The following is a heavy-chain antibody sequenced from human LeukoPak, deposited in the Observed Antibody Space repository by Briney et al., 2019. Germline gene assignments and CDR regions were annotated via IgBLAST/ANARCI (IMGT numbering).Heavy chain of an antibody. V-gene: IGHV4-34*01. CDR1: GGSFSAYH. D-gene: IGHD5-24*01. Sequence: SETLSLTCAVYGGSFSAYHWSWIRQPPGKGLEGIGEINHSGSTNYNPSLKSRVTMSVDTSRNQFSLKLNSVTAADAAVYYCVRADGRDGYKGLVDYWGQGTLVTVSS. CDR2: INHSGST. CDR3: VRADGRDGYKGLVDY. J-gene: IGHJ4*02.